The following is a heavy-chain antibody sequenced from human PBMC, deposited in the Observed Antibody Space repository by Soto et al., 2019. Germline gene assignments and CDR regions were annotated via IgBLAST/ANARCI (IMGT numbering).Heavy chain of an antibody. J-gene: IGHJ4*02. CDR1: GFTFSDYY. V-gene: IGHV3-11*06. CDR2: ISSSSSYT. CDR3: ARADYGDDY. D-gene: IGHD4-17*01. Sequence: GGSLRLSCAASGFTFSDYYMSWIRQAPGKGLEWVSYISSSSSYTNYADSVKGRFTISRDNAKNSLCLQMNSLRAEDTAVYYCARADYGDDYWGQGTLVTVSS.